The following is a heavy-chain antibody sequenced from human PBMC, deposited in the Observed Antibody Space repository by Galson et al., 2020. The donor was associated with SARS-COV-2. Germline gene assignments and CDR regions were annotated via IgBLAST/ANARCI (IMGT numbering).Heavy chain of an antibody. Sequence: SETLSLTCAVYGGSFSGYYWSWIRQPPGKGLEWIGEINHSGSTNYNPSLKSRVTISVDTSKNQFSLKLSSVTAADTAVYYCARSAYTGWFDPWGQGTLVTVSS. J-gene: IGHJ5*02. CDR1: GGSFSGYY. D-gene: IGHD3-16*01. CDR3: ARSAYTGWFDP. V-gene: IGHV4-34*01. CDR2: INHSGST.